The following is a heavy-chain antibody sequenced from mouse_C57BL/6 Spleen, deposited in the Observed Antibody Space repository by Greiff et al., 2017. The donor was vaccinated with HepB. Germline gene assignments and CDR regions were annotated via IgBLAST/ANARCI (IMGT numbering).Heavy chain of an antibody. CDR2: IYPGDGDT. J-gene: IGHJ3*01. Sequence: VQLQQSGPELVKPGASVKISCKASGYAFSSSWMNWVKQRPGKGLEWIGRIYPGDGDTNYNQKFKGKSTLTVDKSSSTAYMQLNSLTSEDSAVYYCARPDSSGYRFAYWGQGTLVTVSA. CDR1: GYAFSSSW. V-gene: IGHV1-82*01. D-gene: IGHD3-2*02. CDR3: ARPDSSGYRFAY.